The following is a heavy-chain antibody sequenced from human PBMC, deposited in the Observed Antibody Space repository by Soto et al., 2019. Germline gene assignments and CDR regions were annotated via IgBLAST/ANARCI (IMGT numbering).Heavy chain of an antibody. CDR1: GGTFSSYA. CDR2: IIPIVGTA. Sequence: QVQLVQSGAEVKKPGSSVKVSCKASGGTFSSYAISWVRQAPGQGLEWMGGIIPIVGTANYAQKFQGRVTITADESTSTAYMELSSLRSEDTAVYYCARNRFAYCGGDCYPFDYWGQGTLVTVSS. D-gene: IGHD2-21*02. J-gene: IGHJ4*02. CDR3: ARNRFAYCGGDCYPFDY. V-gene: IGHV1-69*01.